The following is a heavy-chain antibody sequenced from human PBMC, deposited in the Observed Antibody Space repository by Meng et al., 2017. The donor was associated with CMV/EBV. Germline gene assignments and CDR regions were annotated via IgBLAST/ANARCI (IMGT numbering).Heavy chain of an antibody. CDR2: TYYRSKWYN. V-gene: IGHV6-1*01. Sequence: SQTLSLTCAISGDSVSSNSAAWNWIRQSPSRGLEWLGRTYYRSKWYNDYAVSVKSRITINPDTSKNQFSLQLNSVTPEDTAVYYCEREAPIGITIFGVVISPLDNWGQGTMVTVSS. J-gene: IGHJ4*02. CDR3: EREAPIGITIFGVVISPLDN. CDR1: GDSVSSNSAA. D-gene: IGHD3-3*01.